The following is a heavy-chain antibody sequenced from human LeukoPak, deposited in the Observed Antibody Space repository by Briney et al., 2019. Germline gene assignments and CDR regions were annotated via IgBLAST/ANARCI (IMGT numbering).Heavy chain of an antibody. V-gene: IGHV3-7*02. Sequence: GGSLRLSCAASGFRFSTYWMSWVRQAPGKGLEWVANIKEDGSEKYYVDSVKGRFTISRDNAKNSLFLQMNSLRAEDTAVYYCARSRTTVTKDALDYWGQGTLVTVSS. CDR3: ARSRTTVTKDALDY. D-gene: IGHD4-17*01. J-gene: IGHJ4*02. CDR2: IKEDGSEK. CDR1: GFRFSTYW.